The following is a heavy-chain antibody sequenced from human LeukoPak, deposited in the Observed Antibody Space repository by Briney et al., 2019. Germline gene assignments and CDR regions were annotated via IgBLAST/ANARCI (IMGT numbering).Heavy chain of an antibody. J-gene: IGHJ4*02. CDR1: GFTFSSYG. CDR3: TRGGGWQQQPLYRFDY. CDR2: IRDDGSSK. Sequence: PGGSLRLSCVVSGFTFSSYGLHWVRQTPGKGLEWVAFIRDDGSSKYYADSVKGRFTISRDNSRNTLYLQMNILRAEDTAVYYCTRGGGWQQQPLYRFDYWGQGTLVTVSS. D-gene: IGHD6-13*01. V-gene: IGHV3-30*02.